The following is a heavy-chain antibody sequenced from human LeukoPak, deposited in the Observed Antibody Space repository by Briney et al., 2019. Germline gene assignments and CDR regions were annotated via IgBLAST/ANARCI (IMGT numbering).Heavy chain of an antibody. J-gene: IGHJ4*02. V-gene: IGHV3-7*01. CDR3: ARSPSGYSIGWNPHYFDY. CDR1: GFTFSSYW. CDR2: IKQDGSEK. D-gene: IGHD6-19*01. Sequence: PGGSLRLSCAASGFTFSSYWMSWVRQAPGKGLEWVSNIKQDGSEKYYVDSVKGRFTISRDNAKNSLYLQMNSLRAEDTAVYYCARSPSGYSIGWNPHYFDYWGQGTLVTVSS.